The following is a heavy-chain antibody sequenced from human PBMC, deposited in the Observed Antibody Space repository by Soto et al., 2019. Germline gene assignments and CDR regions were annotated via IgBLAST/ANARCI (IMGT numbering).Heavy chain of an antibody. D-gene: IGHD3-10*01. CDR1: GGSFIGYY. Sequence: NPSETLSLTCAVYGGSFIGYYCSCVRHPPGKWLEWIVEINHSGSTNYNPSLKSRVTISVDTSKNQFSLKLSSVTAADTAVYYCGRGHLTRPPVYWGQGTLVTVSS. CDR2: INHSGST. J-gene: IGHJ4*02. V-gene: IGHV4-34*01. CDR3: GRGHLTRPPVY.